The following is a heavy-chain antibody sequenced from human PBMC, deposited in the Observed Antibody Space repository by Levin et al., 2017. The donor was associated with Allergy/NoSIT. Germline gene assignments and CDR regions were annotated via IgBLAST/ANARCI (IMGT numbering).Heavy chain of an antibody. D-gene: IGHD4-17*01. CDR3: AKRDGDYGHFDY. CDR2: ISGSGGST. CDR1: GFTFSSYA. Sequence: GESLKISCAASGFTFSSYAMSWVRQAPGKGLEWVSAISGSGGSTYYADSVKGRFTMSRDNSKNTLYLQMNSLRAEDTAVYYCAKRDGDYGHFDYWGQGTLVTVSS. J-gene: IGHJ4*02. V-gene: IGHV3-23*01.